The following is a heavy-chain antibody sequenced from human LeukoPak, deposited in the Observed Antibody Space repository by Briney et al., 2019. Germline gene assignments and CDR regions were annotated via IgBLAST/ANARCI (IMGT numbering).Heavy chain of an antibody. CDR3: ARATYYYDSSGYYPSDY. V-gene: IGHV1-69*13. CDR2: IIPIFGTA. Sequence: ASVKVSCKASGGTFISYAISWVRQAPGQGLEWMGGIIPIFGTANYAQKSQGRVTITADESTSTAYMEPSSLRSEDTAVYYCARATYYYDSSGYYPSDYWGQGTLVTVSS. CDR1: GGTFISYA. J-gene: IGHJ4*02. D-gene: IGHD3-22*01.